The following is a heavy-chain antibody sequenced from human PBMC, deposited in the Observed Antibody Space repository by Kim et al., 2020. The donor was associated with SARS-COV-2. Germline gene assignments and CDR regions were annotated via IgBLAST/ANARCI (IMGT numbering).Heavy chain of an antibody. J-gene: IGHJ6*02. CDR3: ARDAGSYYYYSMDV. Sequence: ANAVKGQFTISRDNSRNTVHLQMNSLRVDDTAVYYCARDAGSYYYYSMDVWGPGTTVTVSS. D-gene: IGHD2-15*01. V-gene: IGHV3-30*07.